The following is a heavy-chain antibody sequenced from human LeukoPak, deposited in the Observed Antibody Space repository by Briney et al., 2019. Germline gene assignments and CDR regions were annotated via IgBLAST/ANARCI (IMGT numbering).Heavy chain of an antibody. D-gene: IGHD1-26*01. Sequence: ASVKVSCKASGYTFTGYYMHWVRQAPGQGLEWMGWINPNSGGTNYAQKFQGWVTMTRDTSISTAYMELSRLRSDDTAVYYCAKSMMTRGRAFDIWGQGTMVTVSS. CDR3: AKSMMTRGRAFDI. CDR2: INPNSGGT. CDR1: GYTFTGYY. V-gene: IGHV1-2*04. J-gene: IGHJ3*02.